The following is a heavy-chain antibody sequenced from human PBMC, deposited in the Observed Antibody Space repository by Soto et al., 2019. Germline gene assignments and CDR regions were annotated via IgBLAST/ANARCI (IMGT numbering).Heavy chain of an antibody. V-gene: IGHV2-70*04. CDR3: ARINPFGESTFAY. Sequence: GSGPTLVNPTQTLTLTCTFSGFSLRSSGMRVTWIRQPPGKALEWLARIDWDDDKFYSTSLKTRLTISKDTSKNQVVLTMTNMDPVDTATYFCARINPFGESTFAYWGQGTLVTVSS. CDR1: GFSLRSSGMR. J-gene: IGHJ4*02. CDR2: IDWDDDK. D-gene: IGHD3-10*01.